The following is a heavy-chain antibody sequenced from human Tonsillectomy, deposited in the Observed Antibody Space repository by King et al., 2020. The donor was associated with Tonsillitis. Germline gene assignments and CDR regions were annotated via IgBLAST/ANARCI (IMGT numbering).Heavy chain of an antibody. CDR2: IYPSDSDT. CDR3: ARGPVAAI. V-gene: IGHV5-51*01. Sequence: QLVQSGAEVKKPGESLKISGKGSGYTFTTYWIGWVRQKPGKGLEWRGIIYPSDSDTKYSPSFQGQVTISVDKSINTAYLQWSSLKASDSGIYYCARGPVAAIWGQGALVTVSS. D-gene: IGHD6-25*01. CDR1: GYTFTTYW. J-gene: IGHJ4*02.